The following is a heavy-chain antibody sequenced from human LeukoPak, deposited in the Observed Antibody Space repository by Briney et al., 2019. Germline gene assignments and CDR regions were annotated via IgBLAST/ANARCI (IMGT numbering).Heavy chain of an antibody. CDR3: ARGDILTGYQN. J-gene: IGHJ4*02. CDR1: GFTFNTYS. D-gene: IGHD3-9*01. V-gene: IGHV3-21*01. CDR2: IDSSGGYM. Sequence: GGSLRLSCEASGFTFNTYSMNWARQAPGKGLEWVSSIDSSGGYMFYADSVKGRFTISRDNAKNTLYLQMNSLRAEDTAVYYCARGDILTGYQNWGQGTLVTVSS.